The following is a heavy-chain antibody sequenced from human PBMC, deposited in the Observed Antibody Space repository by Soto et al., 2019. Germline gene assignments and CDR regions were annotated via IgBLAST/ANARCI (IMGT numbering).Heavy chain of an antibody. CDR2: ISGSGGST. D-gene: IGHD3-9*01. V-gene: IGHV3-23*01. Sequence: VGSLRLSCAASGFTFSSYAMSWVRQAPGKGLEWVSAISGSGGSTYYADSVKGRFTISRDNSKNTLYLQMNSLRAEDTAVYYCAVGRLRLRYFAFSFDYWGQGTLVTVSS. CDR3: AVGRLRLRYFAFSFDY. CDR1: GFTFSSYA. J-gene: IGHJ4*02.